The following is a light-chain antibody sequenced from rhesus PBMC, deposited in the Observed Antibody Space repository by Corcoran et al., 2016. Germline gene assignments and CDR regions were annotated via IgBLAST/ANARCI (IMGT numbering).Light chain of an antibody. V-gene: IGKV1-28*03. Sequence: DIQMTQSPSSLSASVGDTVTITCLPSQGIREDLNCFQQNQGKAPKFLIYGASTLESGVPSSFSGSGSGTDFTLTISSLQPEDFATSYCLQHNTYPFTFGPGTKLDIK. CDR2: GAS. CDR1: QGIRED. CDR3: LQHNTYPFT. J-gene: IGKJ3*01.